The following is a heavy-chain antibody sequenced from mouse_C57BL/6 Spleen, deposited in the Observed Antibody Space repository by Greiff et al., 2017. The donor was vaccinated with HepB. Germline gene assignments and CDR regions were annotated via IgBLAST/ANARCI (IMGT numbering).Heavy chain of an antibody. Sequence: EVMLVESGGGLVKPGGSLKLSCAASGFTFSDYGMHWVRQAPEKGLEWVAYISSGSSTIYYADTVKGRFTISRDNAKNTLFLQMTSLRSEDTAMYYCARKRTTSRSYAMEYWGQGTSVTVS. J-gene: IGHJ4*01. D-gene: IGHD5-5*01. CDR2: ISSGSSTI. CDR3: ARKRTTSRSYAMEY. V-gene: IGHV5-17*01. CDR1: GFTFSDYG.